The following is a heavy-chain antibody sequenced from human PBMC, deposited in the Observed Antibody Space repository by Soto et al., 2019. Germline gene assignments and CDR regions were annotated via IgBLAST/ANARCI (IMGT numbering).Heavy chain of an antibody. J-gene: IGHJ3*02. Sequence: GESLKISCQISGKAFTSFWVVWVRQMPGRGLEWMGNIYPGDSDTRYTPPFRGQVTISADKSTNTAYLQWHSLQASDTALYYCAKQDDRGALEIWGQGTKVTVSS. CDR2: IYPGDSDT. CDR1: GKAFTSFW. D-gene: IGHD3-22*01. V-gene: IGHV5-51*01. CDR3: AKQDDRGALEI.